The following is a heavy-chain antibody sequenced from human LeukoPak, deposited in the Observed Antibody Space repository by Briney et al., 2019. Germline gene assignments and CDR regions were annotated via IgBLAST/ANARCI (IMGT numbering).Heavy chain of an antibody. CDR2: IYYSGST. J-gene: IGHJ1*01. V-gene: IGHV4-61*08. D-gene: IGHD6-19*01. CDR3: ARGGWYPESFQH. CDR1: GASITSDGYY. Sequence: SETLSLTCTVSGASITSDGYYWTWIRQHPGKGLEWIGYIYYSGSTNYNPSLKSRVTISVDTSKNQFSLKLSSVTAADTAVYYCARGGWYPESFQHWGQGALVTVSS.